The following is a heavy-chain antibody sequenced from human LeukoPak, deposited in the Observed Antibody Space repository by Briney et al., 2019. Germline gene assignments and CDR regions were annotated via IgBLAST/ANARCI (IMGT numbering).Heavy chain of an antibody. CDR3: MRFALTSSLDH. D-gene: IGHD6-13*01. J-gene: IGHJ5*02. CDR2: INPRYDDA. Sequence: HGGSPQIPCKFSGCTLTNNWIGWVRQPPGKSLEWRGLINPRYDDAKYNQSFQDQVTLYVGASISTAFFQLTGLRASDTAGFFCMRFALTSSLDHWGQGTLVTVSS. CDR1: GCTLTNNW. V-gene: IGHV5-51*01.